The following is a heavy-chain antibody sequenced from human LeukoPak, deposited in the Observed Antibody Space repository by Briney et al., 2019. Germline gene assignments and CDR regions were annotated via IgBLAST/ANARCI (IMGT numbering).Heavy chain of an antibody. D-gene: IGHD3-10*01. CDR1: GFTFSSYG. J-gene: IGHJ4*02. CDR3: AKDPQAVLLWFGELSPDY. CDR2: IRYDGSNK. Sequence: EGSLRLSCAASGFTFSSYGMHWVRQAPGKGLEWVAFIRYDGSNKYYADSVKGRFTISRDNSKNTLYLQMNSLRAEDTAVYYCAKDPQAVLLWFGELSPDYWGQGTLVTVSS. V-gene: IGHV3-30*02.